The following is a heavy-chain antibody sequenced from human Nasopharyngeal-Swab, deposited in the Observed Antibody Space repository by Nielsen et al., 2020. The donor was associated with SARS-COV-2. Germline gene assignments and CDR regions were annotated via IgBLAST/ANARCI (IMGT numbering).Heavy chain of an antibody. CDR2: INNSGGNT. CDR1: GFTFRSYA. CDR3: AKDWGPVVVVAAGGYYYGMDV. J-gene: IGHJ6*02. V-gene: IGHV3-23*01. Sequence: GGSLRLSCAASGFTFRSYAMSWVRQAPGRGLEWVSTINNSGGNTHYADSVKGHFTISRDNSKNTLYLQINSLRAEDTAVYYCAKDWGPVVVVAAGGYYYGMDVWGQGTTVTVSS. D-gene: IGHD2-15*01.